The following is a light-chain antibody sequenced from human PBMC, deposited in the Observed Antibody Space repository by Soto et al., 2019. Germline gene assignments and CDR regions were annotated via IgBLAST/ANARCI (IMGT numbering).Light chain of an antibody. CDR2: HSN. CDR1: SSNVGNNF. V-gene: IGLV1-51*01. Sequence: QSVLTQPPSVSAAPGQKVTISCSGSSSNVGNNFVSWYQQLPGAAPKLLIYHSNKRPSGIPDRFSGSASGTSATLVITGLQTGDEADYYCGAWDNSLRAQFVFGTGTQLTVL. CDR3: GAWDNSLRAQFV. J-gene: IGLJ1*01.